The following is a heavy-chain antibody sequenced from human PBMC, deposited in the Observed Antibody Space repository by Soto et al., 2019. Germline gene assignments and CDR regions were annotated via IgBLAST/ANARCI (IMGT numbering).Heavy chain of an antibody. CDR2: IYYSGST. D-gene: IGHD1-1*01. V-gene: IGHV4-30-4*01. J-gene: IGHJ6*02. CDR3: ARDSGGNSENYYGLDV. CDR1: GGSISSGDDY. Sequence: QVQLQESGPGLVKPSQTLSLTCLVSGGSISSGDDYWGWIRQPPGKGLEWLGYIYYSGSTYYKPSLRGRVIMSVDTSTNQIYLRLLSVTAADTAMYYCARDSGGNSENYYGLDVWGHGTTVTVSS.